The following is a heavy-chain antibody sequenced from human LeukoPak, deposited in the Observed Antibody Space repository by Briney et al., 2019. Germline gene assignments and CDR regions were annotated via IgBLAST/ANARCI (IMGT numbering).Heavy chain of an antibody. CDR3: ARVGWELTHDY. D-gene: IGHD1-26*01. Sequence: PSETLSLTCTVSGNSISSYYWSWIRQPPGQVLEWIGHIYDSGSTKYNPSLKSRVTISVDTSKNQFSLKLTSVTAADTAVYYCARVGWELTHDYWGQGTLVTVSS. CDR2: IYDSGST. CDR1: GNSISSYY. J-gene: IGHJ4*02. V-gene: IGHV4-59*01.